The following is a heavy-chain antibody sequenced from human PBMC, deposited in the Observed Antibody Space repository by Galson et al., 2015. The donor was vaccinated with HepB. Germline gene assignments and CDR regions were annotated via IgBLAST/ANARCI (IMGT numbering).Heavy chain of an antibody. CDR3: ATDFSSNDDYYYYGMDV. CDR2: FDPEDGET. Sequence: SVKVSCKVSGYTLTELSMHWVRQAPGKGLEWMGGFDPEDGETIYAQKFQGRVTMTEDTSTDTAYMELSSLRSEDTAVYYCATDFSSNDDYYYYGMDVWGQGTTVTVSS. J-gene: IGHJ6*02. V-gene: IGHV1-24*01. CDR1: GYTLTELS. D-gene: IGHD1-1*01.